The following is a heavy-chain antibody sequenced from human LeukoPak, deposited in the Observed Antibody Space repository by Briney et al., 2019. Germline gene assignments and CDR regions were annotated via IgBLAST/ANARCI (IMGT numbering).Heavy chain of an antibody. D-gene: IGHD1-1*01. CDR1: GYTFTSSW. J-gene: IGHJ6*02. CDR2: IYPGDSDT. CDR3: ARHHRYVGMDV. V-gene: IGHV5-51*01. Sequence: GESLKISCQGSGYTFTSSWIAWVRQMPGKGLECMGIIYPGDSDTKYSPSFQGQVTISADKSISTAYLQWSSLKASDTAIYYCARHHRYVGMDVWAKGPRSPSP.